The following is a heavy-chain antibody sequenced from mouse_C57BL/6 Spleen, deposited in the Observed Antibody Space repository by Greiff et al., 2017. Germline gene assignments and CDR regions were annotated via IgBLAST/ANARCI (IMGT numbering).Heavy chain of an antibody. J-gene: IGHJ2*01. Sequence: QVQLQQPGAELVKPGASVKMSCKASGYTFTSYWITWVKQRPGQGLEWIGDIYPGSGSTNYNEKFKSKATLTVDTSTSTAYMQLSSLTSEDSAVYYCGMFTTVVATDYWGQGTTLTVSS. CDR1: GYTFTSYW. CDR2: IYPGSGST. CDR3: GMFTTVVATDY. D-gene: IGHD1-1*01. V-gene: IGHV1-55*01.